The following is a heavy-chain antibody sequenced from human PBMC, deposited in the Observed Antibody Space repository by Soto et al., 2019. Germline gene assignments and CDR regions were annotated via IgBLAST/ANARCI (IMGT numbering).Heavy chain of an antibody. V-gene: IGHV5-51*01. CDR3: ARHRAARPPFEGAFDI. D-gene: IGHD6-6*01. CDR1: GYSFTSYW. CDR2: IYPGDSDT. Sequence: GESLKISCKGSGYSFTSYWIGWVRQMPGKGLEWMGIIYPGDSDTRYSPSFQGQVTISADKSISTAYLQWSSLKASDTAMYYCARHRAARPPFEGAFDIWGQGTMVTVSS. J-gene: IGHJ3*02.